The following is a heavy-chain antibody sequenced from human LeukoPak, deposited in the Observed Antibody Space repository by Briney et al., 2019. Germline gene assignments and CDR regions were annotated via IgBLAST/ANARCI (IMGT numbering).Heavy chain of an antibody. D-gene: IGHD3-10*01. J-gene: IGHJ4*02. V-gene: IGHV4-4*07. CDR3: AREAIHYGSGSHDY. Sequence: PSETLSLTCTVSGGSVSAYYWSWLRQPAGKGLEWLGRIHTSGRTNYNPSLKSRVTMSVDTSKTQLSLKLSSVTAADTAVYYCAREAIHYGSGSHDYWGQGTLVTVSS. CDR1: GGSVSAYY. CDR2: IHTSGRT.